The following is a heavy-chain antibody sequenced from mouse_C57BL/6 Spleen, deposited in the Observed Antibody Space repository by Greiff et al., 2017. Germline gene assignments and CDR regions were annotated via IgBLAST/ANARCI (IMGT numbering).Heavy chain of an antibody. V-gene: IGHV1-66*01. Sequence: QVQLQQSGPELVKPGASVKISCKASGYSFTSYYIHWVKQRPGQGLEWIGWIYPGSGNTKYNEKFKGKATLTADTSSSTAYMQLSSLTSEDSAVYYCARGPVYAMDYWGQGTSVTVSS. J-gene: IGHJ4*01. CDR1: GYSFTSYY. CDR3: ARGPVYAMDY. CDR2: IYPGSGNT.